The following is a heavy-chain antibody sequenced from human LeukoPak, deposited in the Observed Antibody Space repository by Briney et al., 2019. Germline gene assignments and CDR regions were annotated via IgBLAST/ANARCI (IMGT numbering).Heavy chain of an antibody. Sequence: PGGSLRLSCAASGFTFSSYDMHWVRQATGKGLEWVSAIGTAGDTYYPGSVKGRFTISRENAKNSLYLQMNSLRAGDTAVYYCARRDDYGDYFDYWGQGTLVTVSS. J-gene: IGHJ4*02. D-gene: IGHD4-17*01. V-gene: IGHV3-13*04. CDR3: ARRDDYGDYFDY. CDR2: IGTAGDT. CDR1: GFTFSSYD.